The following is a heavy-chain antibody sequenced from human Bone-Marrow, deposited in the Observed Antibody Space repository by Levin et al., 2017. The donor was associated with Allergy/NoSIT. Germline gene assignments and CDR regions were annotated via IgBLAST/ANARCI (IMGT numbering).Heavy chain of an antibody. V-gene: IGHV1-2*02. Sequence: GESLKISCKASGYTFTDYYMHWVRQAPGQGLEWLGWVNPNSGATTYAEKFQDRVTLTTDTSIATAYMTLTSLMFDDTAVYYCATLDAGGDGFDPWGPGTQVTVSS. CDR1: GYTFTDYY. J-gene: IGHJ5*02. D-gene: IGHD3-10*01. CDR3: ATLDAGGDGFDP. CDR2: VNPNSGAT.